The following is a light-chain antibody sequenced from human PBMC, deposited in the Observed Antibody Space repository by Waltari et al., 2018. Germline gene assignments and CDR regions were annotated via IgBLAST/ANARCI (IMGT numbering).Light chain of an antibody. Sequence: DIQMTQFPSSLSAAVGDRVTITCRASQNINKYLNWYQHKPGKAPKLLIYAASSLLSGVPSRFSGSGSGTYFTLTISSLQPEDFATYYCQQSYSTPQSTFGQGTRLQIK. CDR2: AAS. CDR1: QNINKY. V-gene: IGKV1-39*01. J-gene: IGKJ5*01. CDR3: QQSYSTPQST.